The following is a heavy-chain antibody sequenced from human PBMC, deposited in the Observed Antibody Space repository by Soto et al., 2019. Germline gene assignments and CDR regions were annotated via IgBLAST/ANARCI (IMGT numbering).Heavy chain of an antibody. V-gene: IGHV3-23*01. CDR1: GFTFSISA. CDR3: AKGPTVFGAVISFDYYYGMYV. CDR2: ISGSGAGT. D-gene: IGHD3-3*01. J-gene: IGHJ6*02. Sequence: PGGSLRLSCTASGFTFSISAMSWVRHAPGRGLEWVSGISGSGAGTYYADSVKGRFTISRDNSKNTLYLQMSGLRAEDAAVYYCAKGPTVFGAVISFDYYYGMYVWGQGTPVTVSS.